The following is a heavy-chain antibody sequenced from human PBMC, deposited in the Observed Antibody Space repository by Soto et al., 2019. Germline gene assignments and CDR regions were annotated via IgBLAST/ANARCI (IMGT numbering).Heavy chain of an antibody. V-gene: IGHV1-46*01. CDR2: VNPSGGST. CDR1: GYTFTSYY. D-gene: IGHD6-25*01. J-gene: IGHJ6*02. CDR3: ARGGQGYSSANYYGMDV. Sequence: ASVKVSCKASGYTFTSYYMHWVRQAPGQGLEWMGIVNPSGGSTSYAQKFQGRVTMTRDTSTSTVYMELSSLRSEDTAGYYCARGGQGYSSANYYGMDVWGQGTTVTVSS.